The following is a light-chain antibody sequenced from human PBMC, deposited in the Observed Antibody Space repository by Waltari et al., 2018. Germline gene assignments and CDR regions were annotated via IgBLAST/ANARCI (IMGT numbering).Light chain of an antibody. Sequence: IVMTQSPDSLGVSLGERATINCRSSQSLLSSSNNKNYLAWYQQKPGQPPRLLMYWASLRESGVPERFSGSGSATDFTLTISILQAEDVAVYYCQQYYTSPLTFGGGTKVEIK. V-gene: IGKV4-1*01. CDR3: QQYYTSPLT. CDR2: WAS. J-gene: IGKJ4*01. CDR1: QSLLSSSNNKNY.